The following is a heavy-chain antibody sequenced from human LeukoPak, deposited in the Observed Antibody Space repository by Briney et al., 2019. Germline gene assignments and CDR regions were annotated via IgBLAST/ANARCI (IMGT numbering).Heavy chain of an antibody. J-gene: IGHJ4*02. V-gene: IGHV3-23*01. CDR1: GFTFSSYA. CDR3: AKDRPNYYDSSGHYYRRDGDY. Sequence: GGSLRLSCAASGFTFSSYAMSWVRQAPGKGLEWVSSVSGSGGYTYYAGSVKGRFTISKDNSKNTLYLQMNSLRAEDTAIYYCAKDRPNYYDSSGHYYRRDGDYWGQGTLVTVSS. D-gene: IGHD3-22*01. CDR2: VSGSGGYT.